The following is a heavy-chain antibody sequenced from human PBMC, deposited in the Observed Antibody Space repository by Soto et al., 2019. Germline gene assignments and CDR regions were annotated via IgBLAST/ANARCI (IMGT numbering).Heavy chain of an antibody. Sequence: SETLSLTCAVPGGSCTSNNWWTWVRQPPGQGLEWIGEIYRTGSTNYNPSLNSRVTISLDKSENQFSLKVTSLTAADTAVYYCASRDPGTSVDYWGQGTLVTVSS. D-gene: IGHD1-7*01. V-gene: IGHV4-4*02. CDR2: IYRTGST. J-gene: IGHJ4*02. CDR1: GGSCTSNNW. CDR3: ASRDPGTSVDY.